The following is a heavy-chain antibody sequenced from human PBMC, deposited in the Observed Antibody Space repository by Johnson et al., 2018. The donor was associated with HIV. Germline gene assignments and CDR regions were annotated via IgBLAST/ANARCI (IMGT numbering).Heavy chain of an antibody. CDR1: GFTFSSYA. Sequence: QVQLVESGGGVVQPGRSLRLSCAASGFTFSSYAMHWVRQAPGKGLEWVAVISYAGSNKYYADSVKGRFTISRDNSKNTLYLQMNSLRAEDTAVYYCARDNIVLMVGGAFDIWGQGTMVTVSS. D-gene: IGHD2-8*01. CDR2: ISYAGSNK. J-gene: IGHJ3*02. CDR3: ARDNIVLMVGGAFDI. V-gene: IGHV3-30*04.